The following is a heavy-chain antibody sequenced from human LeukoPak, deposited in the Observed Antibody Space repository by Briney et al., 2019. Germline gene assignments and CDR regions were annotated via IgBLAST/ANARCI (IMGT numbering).Heavy chain of an antibody. J-gene: IGHJ2*01. Sequence: SETLSLTCTVSGGSISTYYWSWIRQPPGKGLEWIGYIYYTGSTNYNPSLKSRVTISVDTSKNQFSLKLSSVTAADTAVYYCARGFRYCSSTSCYRAWYFDLWGRGTLVTVSS. CDR2: IYYTGST. CDR1: GGSISTYY. D-gene: IGHD2-2*02. CDR3: ARGFRYCSSTSCYRAWYFDL. V-gene: IGHV4-59*01.